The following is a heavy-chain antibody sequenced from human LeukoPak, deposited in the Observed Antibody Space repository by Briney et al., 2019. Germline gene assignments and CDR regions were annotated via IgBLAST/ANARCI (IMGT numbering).Heavy chain of an antibody. V-gene: IGHV3-21*01. CDR2: ISSSSGYI. Sequence: PGGSLRLSCAASGFTFSSYSMNWVRQAPGKGLEWVSSISSSSGYIYYADSVKGRFTISRDNAKNSLYLQMNSLRAEDTAVYYCARVVAAYYYDSSGYYSDYWGQGTLVTVSS. D-gene: IGHD3-22*01. J-gene: IGHJ4*02. CDR1: GFTFSSYS. CDR3: ARVVAAYYYDSSGYYSDY.